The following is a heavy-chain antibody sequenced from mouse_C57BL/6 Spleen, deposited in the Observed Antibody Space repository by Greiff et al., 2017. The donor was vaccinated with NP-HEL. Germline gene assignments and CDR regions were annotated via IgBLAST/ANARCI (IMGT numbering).Heavy chain of an antibody. Sequence: DVKLVESGGGLVQPGGSMKLSCVASGFTFSNYWMNWVRQSPEKGLEWVAQIRLKSDNYATHYAESVKGRFTISRDDSKSSVYLQMNNLRAEDTGIYYCTGGYYYGSSYVWYFDVWGTGTTVTVSS. D-gene: IGHD1-1*01. CDR1: GFTFSNYW. CDR2: IRLKSDNYAT. V-gene: IGHV6-3*01. J-gene: IGHJ1*03. CDR3: TGGYYYGSSYVWYFDV.